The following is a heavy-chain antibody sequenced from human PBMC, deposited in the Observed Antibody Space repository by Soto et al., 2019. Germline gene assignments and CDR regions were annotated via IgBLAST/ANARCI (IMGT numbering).Heavy chain of an antibody. D-gene: IGHD3-22*01. Sequence: GGSLRLSCAASGFTFSTYCMHWVRQAPGKGLEWVAVISYDGSNKYYADSVKGRFTISRDNSKNTLYLQMNSLRAEDTAVYYCARCYYDSSGYYPLWGQGPLVTVSS. CDR3: ARCYYDSSGYYPL. J-gene: IGHJ4*02. CDR1: GFTFSTYC. CDR2: ISYDGSNK. V-gene: IGHV3-30*03.